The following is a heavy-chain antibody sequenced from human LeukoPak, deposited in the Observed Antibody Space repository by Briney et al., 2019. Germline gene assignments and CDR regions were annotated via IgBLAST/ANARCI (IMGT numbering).Heavy chain of an antibody. D-gene: IGHD2-2*01. Sequence: PSETLSLTCAVSGGSIISYYWSWIRQPPGKGLEWIGCIYYSGTTNYNPSLKSRVTMSLDTSKNQFSLKLSSVTAADTAMYYCARGYCSSTSCIFDYWGQGTLVTVSS. CDR1: GGSIISYY. J-gene: IGHJ4*02. CDR2: IYYSGTT. CDR3: ARGYCSSTSCIFDY. V-gene: IGHV4-59*01.